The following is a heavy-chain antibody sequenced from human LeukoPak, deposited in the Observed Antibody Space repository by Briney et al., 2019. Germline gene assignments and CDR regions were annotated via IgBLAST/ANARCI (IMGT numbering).Heavy chain of an antibody. CDR3: ARLYYYDSSGYYPQYYFDY. CDR2: IYYSGST. CDR1: GGSISSSSYY. J-gene: IGHJ4*02. V-gene: IGHV4-39*07. D-gene: IGHD3-22*01. Sequence: PSETLSLTCTVSGGSISSSSYYWGWIRQPPGKGLEWIGSIYYSGSTYYNPSLKSRVTISVDTSKNQFSLKLSSVTAADTAVYYCARLYYYDSSGYYPQYYFDYWGQGTLVTVSS.